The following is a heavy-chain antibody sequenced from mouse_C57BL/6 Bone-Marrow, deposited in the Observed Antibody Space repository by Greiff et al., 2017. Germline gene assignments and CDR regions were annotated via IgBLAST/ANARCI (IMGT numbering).Heavy chain of an antibody. CDR1: GFNIKDYY. CDR3: TSGIYYYGSSLYFDY. V-gene: IGHV14-1*01. CDR2: IDPEDGDT. J-gene: IGHJ2*01. Sequence: EVMLVESGAELVRPGASVKLSCTASGFNIKDYYMHWVKQRPEQGLEWIGRIDPEDGDTEYAPKFQGKATMTADTSSNTAYLQLSSLTSEDTAVYYCTSGIYYYGSSLYFDYWGQGTTLTVSS. D-gene: IGHD1-1*01.